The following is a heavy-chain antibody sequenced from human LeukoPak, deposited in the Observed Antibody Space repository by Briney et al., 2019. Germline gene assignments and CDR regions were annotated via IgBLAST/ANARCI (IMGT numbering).Heavy chain of an antibody. Sequence: SETLSLTCTVSGGSISSYYWSWIRQPPGKGLEWIGYIYYSGSTNYNPSLKSRVTISVDTSKNQFSLKLSSVTAADTAVYYCARVQRGYSYGSPSWLKAYMDVWGRGTTVTVSS. CDR2: IYYSGST. CDR1: GGSISSYY. D-gene: IGHD5-18*01. V-gene: IGHV4-59*01. J-gene: IGHJ6*03. CDR3: ARVQRGYSYGSPSWLKAYMDV.